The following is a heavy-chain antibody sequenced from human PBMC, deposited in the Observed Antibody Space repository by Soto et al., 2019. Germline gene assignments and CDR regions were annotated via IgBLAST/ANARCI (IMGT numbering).Heavy chain of an antibody. CDR2: ISSNGGST. CDR1: GFTFSSYA. V-gene: IGHV3-64D*06. D-gene: IGHD1-7*01. J-gene: IGHJ6*02. CDR3: VKDPGATNCNSIHYYYYYGMDV. Sequence: GGSLRLSCSASGFTFSSYAMHWVRQAPGKGLEYVSAISSNGGSTYYADSVKGRFTISRDNSKSTLYLQMSSLRAEDTAVYYCVKDPGATNCNSIHYYYYYGMDVLGQGTTVTVSS.